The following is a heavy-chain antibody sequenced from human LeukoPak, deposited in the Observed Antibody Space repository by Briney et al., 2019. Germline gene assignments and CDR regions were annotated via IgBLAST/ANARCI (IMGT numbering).Heavy chain of an antibody. CDR3: ARDGGRDLYYYMDV. CDR2: INPNSGGT. Sequence: ASVKVSCMASGYTFTGYYMHWVRQAPGQGLEWMGWINPNSGGTNYAQKFQGRVTMTRDTSISTAYMELSRLRSDDTAVYYCARDGGRDLYYYMDVWGKGTTVTVSS. D-gene: IGHD3-3*01. V-gene: IGHV1-2*02. J-gene: IGHJ6*03. CDR1: GYTFTGYY.